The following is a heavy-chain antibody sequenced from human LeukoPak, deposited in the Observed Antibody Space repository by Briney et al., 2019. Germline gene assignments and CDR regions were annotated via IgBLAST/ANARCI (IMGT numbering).Heavy chain of an antibody. V-gene: IGHV4-34*01. J-gene: IGHJ3*01. CDR3: AKLAYFDSL. CDR2: INHSGTT. D-gene: IGHD3-3*01. CDR1: GGSFSGFY. Sequence: PSETLSLTCAVYGGSFSGFYWTWIRQPPGKGLEWIGEINHSGTTNYNPSLKSRVTISVDTSNNQFSLKLSPVTAADTAVYYCAKLAYFDSLWGQGTMVTVSS.